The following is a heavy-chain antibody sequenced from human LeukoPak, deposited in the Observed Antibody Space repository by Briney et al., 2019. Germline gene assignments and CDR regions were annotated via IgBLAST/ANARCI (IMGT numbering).Heavy chain of an antibody. CDR1: GFTFSSYG. Sequence: GGSLRLSCAASGFTFSSYGMHWVRQAPGKGLEWVAVISYDGSNKFYADSVKGRFTVSRDNSKNTLYLQMNSLTADDTAVYYCARGKRDYWGQGTLVTVSS. D-gene: IGHD3-10*01. J-gene: IGHJ4*02. V-gene: IGHV3-30*03. CDR3: ARGKRDY. CDR2: ISYDGSNK.